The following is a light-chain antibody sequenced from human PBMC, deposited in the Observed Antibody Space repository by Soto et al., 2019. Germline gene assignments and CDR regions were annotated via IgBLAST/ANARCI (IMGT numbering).Light chain of an antibody. V-gene: IGLV2-14*01. J-gene: IGLJ1*01. Sequence: ALTQPASVSGSPGQSITISCTGTSSDVGGYNYVSWYQQHPGKAPKFMIYDVSNRPSGVSNRFSGSKSGNTASLTISGLQAEDEADYYCTSYTTSNTRQIVFGTGTKLTVL. CDR3: TSYTTSNTRQIV. CDR1: SSDVGGYNY. CDR2: DVS.